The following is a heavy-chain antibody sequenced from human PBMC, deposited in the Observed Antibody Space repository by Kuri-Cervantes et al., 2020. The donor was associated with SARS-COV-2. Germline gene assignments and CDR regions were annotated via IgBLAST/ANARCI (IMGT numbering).Heavy chain of an antibody. V-gene: IGHV1-69*13. CDR2: IIPIFGTA. J-gene: IGHJ5*02. D-gene: IGHD2-2*01. CDR3: ARELKAYQLPPKINWFDP. Sequence: SVKVSCKASGGTFSSYAISWVRQAPGQGLEWMGGIIPIFGTANYAQKFQGRVTITADESTSTAYMEPSSLRSEDTAVYYCARELKAYQLPPKINWFDPWGQGTLVTVSS. CDR1: GGTFSSYA.